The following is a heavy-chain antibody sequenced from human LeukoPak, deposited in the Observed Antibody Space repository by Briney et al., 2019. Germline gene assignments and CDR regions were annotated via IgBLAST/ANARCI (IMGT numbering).Heavy chain of an antibody. Sequence: SETLSLTCVVYGGSFSAYYWSWIRQPPGKGLEWIGEINNSGSTNYNPSLKSRVTISVDTSKNQFSLKLTSVTAADTAVYYCASSRYYSDSGGYAWSYYFDYWGRGPLVTVSS. D-gene: IGHD3-22*01. CDR1: GGSFSAYY. J-gene: IGHJ4*02. CDR2: INNSGST. V-gene: IGHV4-34*01. CDR3: ASSRYYSDSGGYAWSYYFDY.